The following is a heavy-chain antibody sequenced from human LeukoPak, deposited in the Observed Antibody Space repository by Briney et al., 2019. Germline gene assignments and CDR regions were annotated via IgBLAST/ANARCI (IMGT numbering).Heavy chain of an antibody. V-gene: IGHV4-61*01. D-gene: IGHD1-14*01. J-gene: IGHJ6*02. CDR1: GGSVSSGSYY. CDR2: IYYSGST. Sequence: SETLSLTCTVSGGSVSSGSYYWSWIRQPPGKGLEWIGYIYYSGSTNYNPSLKSRVTISVDTSKNQFSLKLSSVTAADTAVYYCARGLGGTFYYYGMDVWGQGTTVTVSS. CDR3: ARGLGGTFYYYGMDV.